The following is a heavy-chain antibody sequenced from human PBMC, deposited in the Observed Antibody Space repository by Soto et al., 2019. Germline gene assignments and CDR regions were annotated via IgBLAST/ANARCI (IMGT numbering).Heavy chain of an antibody. CDR1: AGSISSGGYY. CDR3: AIATNAWELLIDY. V-gene: IGHV4-31*03. Sequence: SQTLSLTGTVSAGSISSGGYYWSWIRQHPGKGLEWIGYIYYSGITYYNPSRKSRVTISVDTSKNQFSLKLSSLTAADTAVYSYAIATNAWELLIDYWGQGNMVTVSS. CDR2: IYYSGIT. J-gene: IGHJ4*02. D-gene: IGHD1-26*01.